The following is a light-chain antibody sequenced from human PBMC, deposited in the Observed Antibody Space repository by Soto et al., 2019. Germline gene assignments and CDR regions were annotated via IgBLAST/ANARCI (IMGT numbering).Light chain of an antibody. CDR3: SSYTSSSTPYV. V-gene: IGLV2-14*01. CDR2: EVS. J-gene: IGLJ1*01. CDR1: SSDVGGYNY. Sequence: QSALTQPASVSGSPGQSITISCTGTSSDVGGYNYVSWYQQHPGKAPKLMIYEVSNRPSGVSNRFSGSKSGNTASLTISGLQAEYEADYYCSSYTSSSTPYVFGTGTKFTVL.